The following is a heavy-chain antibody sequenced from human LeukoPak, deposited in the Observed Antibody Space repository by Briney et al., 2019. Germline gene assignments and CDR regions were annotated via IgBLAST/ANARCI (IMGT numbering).Heavy chain of an antibody. CDR2: ISYDGSNK. CDR1: GFTFSSYA. J-gene: IGHJ6*02. V-gene: IGHV3-30-3*01. Sequence: GGSLRLSCAASGFTFSSYAMHWVRQAPGKGLEWVAVISYDGSNKYYADSVKGRFTISRDNSKNTLYLQMNSLRAEDTAVYYCARGGVTTPTPYYYYYGMDVWGQGTTVTVSS. D-gene: IGHD3-16*01. CDR3: ARGGVTTPTPYYYYYGMDV.